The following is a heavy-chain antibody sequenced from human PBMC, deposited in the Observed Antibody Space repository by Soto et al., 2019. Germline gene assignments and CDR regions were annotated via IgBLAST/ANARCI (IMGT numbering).Heavy chain of an antibody. D-gene: IGHD7-27*01. Sequence: EVQLLESGGGLVQPGGSLRLSCAASGLTFSTYAMSWVRQAPGKGLEWVSSISGGGGSTYYPDSVKGRFTISRHNSKNTLYLQMNSLRAEDTAVYYCAKTNCGGDAFDIWGQGTMVTVSS. V-gene: IGHV3-23*01. CDR3: AKTNCGGDAFDI. CDR2: ISGGGGST. J-gene: IGHJ3*02. CDR1: GLTFSTYA.